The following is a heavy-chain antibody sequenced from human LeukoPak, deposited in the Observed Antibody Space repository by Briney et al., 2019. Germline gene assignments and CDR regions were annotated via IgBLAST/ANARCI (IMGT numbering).Heavy chain of an antibody. D-gene: IGHD2-2*01. CDR1: GFTFSSYA. Sequence: PGRSLRLSCAASGFTFSSYAMHWVRQAPGKGLEWVAVISYDGSNKYYAASVKGRFTISRDNSKNTLYLQMNSLRAEDTAVYYCARDSRGGVPSAGLTFLHWGQGTLVTVSS. CDR2: ISYDGSNK. V-gene: IGHV3-30*01. CDR3: ARDSRGGVPSAGLTFLH. J-gene: IGHJ1*01.